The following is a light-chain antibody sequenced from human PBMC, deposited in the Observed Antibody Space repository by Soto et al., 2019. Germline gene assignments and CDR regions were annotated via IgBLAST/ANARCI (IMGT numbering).Light chain of an antibody. J-gene: IGLJ2*01. CDR3: QSYDSSLSGVV. V-gene: IGLV1-40*01. CDR2: GNI. CDR1: SSNIGAHYD. Sequence: QPVLTQPPSVSGAPGQRVSISCTGSSSNIGAHYDVHWYQQLPGTAPKLLIYGNINRPSGVPDRFSGSKSGTSASLAITGLQAEDEADYYCQSYDSSLSGVVFGGGTKLTVL.